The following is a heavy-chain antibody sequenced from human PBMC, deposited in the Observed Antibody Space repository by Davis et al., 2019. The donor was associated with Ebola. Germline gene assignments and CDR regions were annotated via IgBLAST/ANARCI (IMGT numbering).Heavy chain of an antibody. CDR1: GFTFDDYA. J-gene: IGHJ4*02. CDR2: ISWNSGSI. Sequence: SLKISCAASGFTFDDYAMHWVRQAPGKGLEWVSGISWNSGSIGYAESVKGRFTISRDNAKNSLYLQMNSLRAEDTALYYCAKADVLPAPLDYWGQGTLVTVSS. D-gene: IGHD2-2*01. CDR3: AKADVLPAPLDY. V-gene: IGHV3-9*01.